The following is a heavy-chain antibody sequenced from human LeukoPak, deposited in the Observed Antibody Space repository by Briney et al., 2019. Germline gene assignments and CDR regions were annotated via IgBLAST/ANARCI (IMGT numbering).Heavy chain of an antibody. CDR3: VGHSSDYRLGRFDI. CDR2: FYYSGST. D-gene: IGHD3-22*01. CDR1: GVSISSSSYY. Sequence: SETLSLTCTVSGVSISSSSYYRGWIRQPPGTGLEWIGRFYYSGSTHYNPSRKSRVTISVDTSKNQLSLKLNSVTAADTAVYYCVGHSSDYRLGRFDIWGRGTMVTVSS. V-gene: IGHV4-39*01. J-gene: IGHJ3*02.